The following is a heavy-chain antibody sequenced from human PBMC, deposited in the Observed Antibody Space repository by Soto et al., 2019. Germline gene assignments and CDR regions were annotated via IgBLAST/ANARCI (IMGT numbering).Heavy chain of an antibody. Sequence: GGSLRLSCAASGFTFSSYAMSWVRQAPGKGLEWVSAISGSGGSTYYADSVKGRFTISRDNSKNTLYLQMNSLRAEVTAVYYCAKMYSSSWSEYFQHWGQGTLVTVSS. CDR1: GFTFSSYA. V-gene: IGHV3-23*01. CDR3: AKMYSSSWSEYFQH. CDR2: ISGSGGST. D-gene: IGHD6-13*01. J-gene: IGHJ1*01.